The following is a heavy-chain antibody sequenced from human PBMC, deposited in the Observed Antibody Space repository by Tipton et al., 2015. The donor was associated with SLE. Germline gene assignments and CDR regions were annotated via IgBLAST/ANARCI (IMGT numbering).Heavy chain of an antibody. Sequence: SLRLSCAASGFTFNNYIVNLVRQAPGKGLEWVASISSSSSYIYYADSVKGRFTISRDNAKKSLSLQMNSLRSEDTAVYYCASNYDFGSAIPYWGQGTLVAVSA. V-gene: IGHV3-21*03. D-gene: IGHD3-3*01. CDR2: ISSSSSYI. CDR1: GFTFNNYI. J-gene: IGHJ4*02. CDR3: ASNYDFGSAIPY.